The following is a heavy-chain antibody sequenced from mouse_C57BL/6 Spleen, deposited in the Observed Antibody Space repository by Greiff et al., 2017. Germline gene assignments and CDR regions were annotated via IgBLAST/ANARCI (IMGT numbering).Heavy chain of an antibody. V-gene: IGHV5-4*03. CDR2: ISDGGSYT. D-gene: IGHD2-4*01. CDR3: ARLIYYDNGCYYAMDY. CDR1: GFTFSSYA. J-gene: IGHJ4*01. Sequence: EVKLMESGGGLVKPGGSLKLSCAASGFTFSSYAMSWVRQTPEKRLEWVATISDGGSYTYYPDNVKGRFTISRDNAKNNLYLQMSHLKSEDTAMYYCARLIYYDNGCYYAMDYWGQGTSVTVSS.